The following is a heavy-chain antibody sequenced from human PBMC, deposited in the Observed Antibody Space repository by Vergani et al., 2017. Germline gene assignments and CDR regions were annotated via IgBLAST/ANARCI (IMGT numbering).Heavy chain of an antibody. V-gene: IGHV3-74*01. J-gene: IGHJ5*02. CDR2: INSDGSST. Sequence: EVQLLESGGGLVQPGGSLRLSCAASGFTFSSYAMSWVRQAPGKGLEWVSRINSDGSSTSYADSVKGRFTISRDNAKNTLYLQMNSLRAEDTAVYYCARDPIAVAGAGWFDPWGQGTLVTVSS. CDR3: ARDPIAVAGAGWFDP. D-gene: IGHD6-19*01. CDR1: GFTFSSYA.